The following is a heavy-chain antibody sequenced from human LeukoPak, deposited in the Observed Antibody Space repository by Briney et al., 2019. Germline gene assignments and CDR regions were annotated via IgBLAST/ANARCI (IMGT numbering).Heavy chain of an antibody. CDR1: GGSFSGYY. D-gene: IGHD6-13*01. V-gene: IGHV4-34*01. CDR3: ARQLGSSSSFSYYYYGMDV. CDR2: INHSGST. J-gene: IGHJ6*02. Sequence: PSETLSLTCAVYGGSFSGYYWSWIRQPPGKGLEWIGEINHSGSTNYNPSLKSRVTISVDTSKNQFSLKLSSVTAADTAVYYCARQLGSSSSFSYYYYGMDVWGQGTTVTVSS.